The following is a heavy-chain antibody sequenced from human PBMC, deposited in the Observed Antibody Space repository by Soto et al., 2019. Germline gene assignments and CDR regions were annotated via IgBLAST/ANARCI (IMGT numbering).Heavy chain of an antibody. Sequence: GASVKVSCKASGYTFTSYGISWVRQAPGQGLEWMGWISAYNGNTNYAQKLQGRVTMTTDTSTSTAYMELRSLRSDDTAVYYCARYEAYCGGDCGAFDIWGQGTMVTVSS. CDR3: ARYEAYCGGDCGAFDI. V-gene: IGHV1-18*04. J-gene: IGHJ3*02. D-gene: IGHD2-21*02. CDR2: ISAYNGNT. CDR1: GYTFTSYG.